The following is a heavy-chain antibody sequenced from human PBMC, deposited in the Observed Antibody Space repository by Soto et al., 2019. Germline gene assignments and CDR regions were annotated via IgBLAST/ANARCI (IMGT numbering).Heavy chain of an antibody. CDR1: GGTFSSYA. D-gene: IGHD2-2*01. J-gene: IGHJ6*02. V-gene: IGHV1-69*13. Sequence: ASVKVSCKASGGTFSSYAISLVRQAPGQGLEWMGGIIPISGTVNYAQKFQGRVTITADESTSTAYMELSSLRSEDTAVYYCASGRYCSSTSCYAPIYYGMDVWGQGTTVTVSS. CDR3: ASGRYCSSTSCYAPIYYGMDV. CDR2: IIPISGTV.